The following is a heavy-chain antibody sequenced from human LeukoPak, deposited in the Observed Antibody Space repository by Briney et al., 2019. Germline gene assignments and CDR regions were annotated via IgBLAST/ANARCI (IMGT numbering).Heavy chain of an antibody. J-gene: IGHJ4*02. CDR1: GYTFTSYG. D-gene: IGHD4-17*01. Sequence: ASVKVSCQSSGYTFTSYGISWVRPAPGQGLEWMGWISAYNGNTNYAQKLQGRVTMTTDTSTSTAYMELRSLRSDDTAVYYCARDTPEGWRTVTPDYWGQGTLVSVSS. V-gene: IGHV1-18*01. CDR2: ISAYNGNT. CDR3: ARDTPEGWRTVTPDY.